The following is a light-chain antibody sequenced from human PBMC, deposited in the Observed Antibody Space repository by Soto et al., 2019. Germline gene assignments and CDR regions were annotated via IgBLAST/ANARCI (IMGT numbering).Light chain of an antibody. CDR3: AAWDYSLYAHV. V-gene: IGLV1-44*01. CDR2: SDY. CDR1: SSNVGSNP. J-gene: IGLJ1*01. Sequence: QSVLTQPPSASGTPGQGVTISCSGSSSNVGSNPVNWYQQLPGTAPKLLIYSDYQRPSGVPDRFSGSKSGTSASLAISGLQSEDESGYYCAAWDYSLYAHVVLTGTKVTV.